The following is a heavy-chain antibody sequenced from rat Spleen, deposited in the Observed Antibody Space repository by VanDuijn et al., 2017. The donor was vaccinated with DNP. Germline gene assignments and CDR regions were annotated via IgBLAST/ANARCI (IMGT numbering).Heavy chain of an antibody. CDR2: IWADRST. CDR1: GFSLTSNG. CDR3: TRGGRRGYWYFDF. J-gene: IGHJ1*01. Sequence: QVQLKESGPGLVQPSETLSLTCTVSGFSLTSNGVGWVRQPLGKGLVWLGTIWADRSTAYNSVFKSRLSITRDTSKSQVFLKMNSLQTEDTAIYYCTRGGRRGYWYFDFWGPGTMVTVSS. V-gene: IGHV2-72*01.